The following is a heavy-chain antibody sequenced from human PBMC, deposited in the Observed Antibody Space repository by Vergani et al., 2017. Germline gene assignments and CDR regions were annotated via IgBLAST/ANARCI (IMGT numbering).Heavy chain of an antibody. CDR2: ISGSGGST. J-gene: IGHJ4*02. CDR1: GFTFSSYA. D-gene: IGHD2-2*02. Sequence: EVQLLESGGGLVQPGGSLRLSCAASGFTFSSYAMSWVRQAPGKGLEWVSAISGSGGSTYYADSVKGRFTISRDNSKNTLYLQMNSLRAEDTAVYYCARRRYCSSTSCYTAIPHLDYWGQGTLVTVSS. V-gene: IGHV3-23*01. CDR3: ARRRYCSSTSCYTAIPHLDY.